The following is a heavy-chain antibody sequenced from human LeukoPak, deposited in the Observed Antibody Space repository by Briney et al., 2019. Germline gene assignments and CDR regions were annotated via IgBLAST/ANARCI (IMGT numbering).Heavy chain of an antibody. D-gene: IGHD5-18*01. J-gene: IGHJ4*02. CDR2: IYHSGST. Sequence: SETLSLTCTVSGYSISSGYYWGWIRQPPGKGLEWIGSIYHSGSTYYNPSLKSRVTISVDTSKNQFSLKLSSVTAADTAVYYCAKVSGYSYPDYYFDYWGQGTLVAVSS. CDR1: GYSISSGYY. CDR3: AKVSGYSYPDYYFDY. V-gene: IGHV4-38-2*02.